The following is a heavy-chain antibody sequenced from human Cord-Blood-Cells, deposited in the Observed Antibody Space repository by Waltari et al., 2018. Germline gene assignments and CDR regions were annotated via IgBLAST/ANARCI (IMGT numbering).Heavy chain of an antibody. J-gene: IGHJ6*02. V-gene: IGHV3-13*01. CDR2: IGTAGDT. Sequence: VQLVESGGASVQPGGSLSLSCAASGCPFGSYDMHWVRHDLGTGLVWVSDIGTAGDTYYPGSVKGRFTISREEAKNSLYLQMNSLRAGDTAVYYCARSLAAGNRLGPYYYGMDVWGQGTTVTVSS. CDR1: GCPFGSYD. D-gene: IGHD6-13*01. CDR3: ARSLAAGNRLGPYYYGMDV.